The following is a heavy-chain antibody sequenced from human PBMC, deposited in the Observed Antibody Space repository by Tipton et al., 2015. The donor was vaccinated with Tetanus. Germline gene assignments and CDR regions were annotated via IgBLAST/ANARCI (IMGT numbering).Heavy chain of an antibody. D-gene: IGHD3-3*01. CDR1: GASISSGGYF. CDR3: ARTSGYLYSNH. Sequence: LRLSCTVSGASISSGGYFWSWIRQHPGKGLEWIGYINYSGSTYFNPSLKSRVAMSVDTSKNQLSLKLSSVTSADTAVYYCARTSGYLYSNHWGQGTLVTVSS. V-gene: IGHV4-31*03. J-gene: IGHJ1*01. CDR2: INYSGST.